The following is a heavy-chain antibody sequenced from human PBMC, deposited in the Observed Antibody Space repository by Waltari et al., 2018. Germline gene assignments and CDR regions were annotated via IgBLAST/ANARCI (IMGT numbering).Heavy chain of an antibody. D-gene: IGHD4-4*01. Sequence: EVQLLESGGGLVQPGGSLGLSCEAPGFAVGGNALSWVRQAPGKGLEWGSAISGSGGSTYYADSVKGRFTISRDNSKNTLYLQMNSLRAEDTAVYYCAQRATVDYWGQGTLVTVSS. CDR3: AQRATVDY. CDR1: GFAVGGNA. V-gene: IGHV3-23*01. J-gene: IGHJ4*02. CDR2: ISGSGGST.